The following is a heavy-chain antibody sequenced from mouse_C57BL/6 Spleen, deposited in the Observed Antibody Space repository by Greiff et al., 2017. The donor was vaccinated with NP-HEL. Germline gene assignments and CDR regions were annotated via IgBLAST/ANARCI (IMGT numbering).Heavy chain of an antibody. CDR1: GYAFSSSW. J-gene: IGHJ4*01. CDR3: GGGNQDYYYAMDY. Sequence: QVQLQQSGPELVKPGASVKISCKASGYAFSSSWMNWVKQRPGKGLEWIGRIYPGDGDTNYNGKFKGKATLTADKSSSTAYMQLSSLTSEDSAVYFCGGGNQDYYYAMDYWGQGTSGTVSS. V-gene: IGHV1-82*01. CDR2: IYPGDGDT. D-gene: IGHD2-1*01.